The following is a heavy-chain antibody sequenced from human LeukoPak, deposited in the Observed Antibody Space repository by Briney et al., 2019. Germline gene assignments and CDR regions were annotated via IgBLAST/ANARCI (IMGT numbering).Heavy chain of an antibody. CDR1: VYSFTGYY. CDR2: INLNSGGT. CDR3: ARVDTAMVGGGGDY. V-gene: IGHV1-2*02. D-gene: IGHD5-18*01. Sequence: EPSVKVSCTASVYSFTGYYMHWVRRAPRHRLEWLGGINLNSGGTKYEQKFKGRVTMTRDTSISTASMGLSTLRSDDTAVYYCARVDTAMVGGGGDYWGQGTLVTVSS. J-gene: IGHJ4*02.